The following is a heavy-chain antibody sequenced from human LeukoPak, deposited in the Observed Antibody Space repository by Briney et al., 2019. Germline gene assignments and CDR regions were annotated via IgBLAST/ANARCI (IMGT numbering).Heavy chain of an antibody. CDR1: GYTFTSYD. D-gene: IGHD3-10*01. V-gene: IGHV1-8*01. CDR3: ARGFLTMVRGVIYQYYFDY. CDR2: MNPNSGNT. J-gene: IGHJ4*02. Sequence: ASVKVSCKASGYTFTSYDINWVRQATGQGLEWMGWMNPNSGNTGYAQKLQGRVTMTRNTSISTAYMELSSLRSEDTAVYYCARGFLTMVRGVIYQYYFDYWGQGTLVTVSS.